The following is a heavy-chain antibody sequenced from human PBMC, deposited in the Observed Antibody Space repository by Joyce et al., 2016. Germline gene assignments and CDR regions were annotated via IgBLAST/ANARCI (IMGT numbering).Heavy chain of an antibody. D-gene: IGHD1-14*01. CDR3: ARSRALDGITPHY. CDR2: FYASPSGMI. J-gene: IGHJ4*02. CDR1: GFTFGSYS. V-gene: IGHV3-48*02. Sequence: EVQLVESGGGLVQPGGPLRLSCAASGFTFGSYSLNWLRQAPGKGLDCVSFFYASPSGMIKYAEFVKGRFTISRDNGRDSLYLQVNSLSDEDTAVYYCARSRALDGITPHYWGQGTLVTVSS.